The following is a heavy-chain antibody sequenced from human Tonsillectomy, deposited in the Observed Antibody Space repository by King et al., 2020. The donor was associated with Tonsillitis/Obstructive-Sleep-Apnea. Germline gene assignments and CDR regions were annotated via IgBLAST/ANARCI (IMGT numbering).Heavy chain of an antibody. V-gene: IGHV4-59*13. CDR3: ARVSFSERPYCTNDVCEGYYYSYMDV. CDR1: GDSISNYY. Sequence: QLQESGPGLVKPSETLSLTCTVSGDSISNYYWSWIRQPPGKGLEWIGYIYYSASTNYNPSLKSRVTISVDTSRNQFSLKLSSVTAADTAVYYCARVSFSERPYCTNDVCEGYYYSYMDVWGKGTTVTVSS. J-gene: IGHJ6*03. CDR2: IYYSAST. D-gene: IGHD2-8*01.